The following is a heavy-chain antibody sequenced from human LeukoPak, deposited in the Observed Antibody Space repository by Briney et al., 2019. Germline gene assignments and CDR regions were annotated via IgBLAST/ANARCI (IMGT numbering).Heavy chain of an antibody. V-gene: IGHV3-53*01. Sequence: GGSLRLSCAASGFTVSSNYMSWVRQAPGKGLEWVSVIYRGGNTYYADSVKGRFTISRDNSKNTLYLQMNSLKTEDTAVYYCTTGGRLLWFGEPDYFDYWGQGTLVTVSS. CDR2: IYRGGNT. CDR3: TTGGRLLWFGEPDYFDY. CDR1: GFTVSSNY. J-gene: IGHJ4*02. D-gene: IGHD3-10*01.